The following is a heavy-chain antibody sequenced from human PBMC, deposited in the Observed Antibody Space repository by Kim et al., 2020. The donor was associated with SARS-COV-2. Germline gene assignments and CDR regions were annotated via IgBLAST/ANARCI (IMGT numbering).Heavy chain of an antibody. CDR3: AKDIGRLGVKDY. V-gene: IGHV3-30*18. J-gene: IGHJ4*02. CDR2: ISYDGSNK. D-gene: IGHD3-10*01. Sequence: GGSLRLSCAASGFTFSSYGMHWVRQAPGKGLEWVAVISYDGSNKYYADSVKGRFTISRDNSKNTLYLQMNSLRAEDTAVYYCAKDIGRLGVKDYWGQGTLVTVSS. CDR1: GFTFSSYG.